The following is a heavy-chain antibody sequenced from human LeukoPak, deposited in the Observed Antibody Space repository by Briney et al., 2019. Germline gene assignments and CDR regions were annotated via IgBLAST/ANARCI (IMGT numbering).Heavy chain of an antibody. CDR3: AKDLDACSSTSCYFGNIDY. D-gene: IGHD2-2*01. Sequence: GGSLRLSCAASGFTFSSYGMHWVRQAPGKGLEWVAVISYDGSNKYYADSVKGRFTISRDNSKNTLYLQMNSLRAEDTAVYYCAKDLDACSSTSCYFGNIDYWGQGTLVTVSS. J-gene: IGHJ4*02. CDR2: ISYDGSNK. CDR1: GFTFSSYG. V-gene: IGHV3-30*18.